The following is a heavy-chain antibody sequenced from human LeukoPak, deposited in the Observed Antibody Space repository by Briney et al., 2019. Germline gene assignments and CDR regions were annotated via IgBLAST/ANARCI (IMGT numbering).Heavy chain of an antibody. Sequence: PGGSLRLSCAASGFTFSDYYMSWIRQAPGKGLEWVSYISSSSSYTNYADSVKGRFTISRDNAKNSLYLQMNSLRAEDTAVYYCAREGYTGNFGYWGQGTLVTVSS. CDR1: GFTFSDYY. J-gene: IGHJ4*02. D-gene: IGHD2-2*02. CDR3: AREGYTGNFGY. V-gene: IGHV3-11*05. CDR2: ISSSSSYT.